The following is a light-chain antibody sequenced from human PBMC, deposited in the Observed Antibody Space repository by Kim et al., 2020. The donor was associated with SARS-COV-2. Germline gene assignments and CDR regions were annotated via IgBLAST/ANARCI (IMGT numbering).Light chain of an antibody. CDR2: GNS. Sequence: GQRVTIPCTGSSSNIAAGYDVHWYQQRPGTAPQLLIYGNSNRPSGVPDRFSGSKSGTSASLAITGLQAEDEADYYCQSYDSSLSALFGGGTQLTVL. CDR1: SSNIAAGYD. J-gene: IGLJ2*01. V-gene: IGLV1-40*01. CDR3: QSYDSSLSAL.